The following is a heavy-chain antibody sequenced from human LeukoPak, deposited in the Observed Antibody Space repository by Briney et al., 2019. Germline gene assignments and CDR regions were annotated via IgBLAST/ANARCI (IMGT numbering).Heavy chain of an antibody. CDR3: TTVVWEWELLRHGKNWFGP. J-gene: IGHJ5*02. V-gene: IGHV3-15*01. Sequence: GGSLRLSCAASGFTFSNAWMSWVRQAPGKGLEWVGRIKSKTDGGTTDYAAPVKGRFTISRDDSKNTLYLQMNSLKTEDTAVYYCTTVVWEWELLRHGKNWFGPWGQGILVTVSS. CDR1: GFTFSNAW. D-gene: IGHD1-26*01. CDR2: IKSKTDGGTT.